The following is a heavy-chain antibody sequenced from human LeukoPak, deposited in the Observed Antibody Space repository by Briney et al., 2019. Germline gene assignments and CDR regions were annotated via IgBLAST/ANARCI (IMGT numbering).Heavy chain of an antibody. Sequence: PAGSLRLTCAASGFTFSSYGMHWVRQPPGNGLEWVSYISSIGSTIYYSDSVKGRFTISRDNTKNSLYLQMNSLRAEDTTVYYCAELGITMIGGVWGKGTTVTI. CDR2: ISSIGSTI. J-gene: IGHJ6*03. CDR3: AELGITMIGGV. D-gene: IGHD3-10*02. V-gene: IGHV3-48*04. CDR1: GFTFSSYG.